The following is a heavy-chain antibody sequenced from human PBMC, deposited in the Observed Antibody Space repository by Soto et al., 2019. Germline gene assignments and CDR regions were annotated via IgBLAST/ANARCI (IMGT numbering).Heavy chain of an antibody. CDR3: ARSPRNWCFDY. CDR2: FDPEDGET. Sequence: ASVKVSCKVSGYTLTELSMHWVRQAPGKGLEWMGCFDPEDGETIYAQKFQGRVTMTRDTSTDTAYMELSSLRSEDTAVYYCARSPRNWCFDYWGLGTLVTVSS. J-gene: IGHJ4*02. D-gene: IGHD1-20*01. CDR1: GYTLTELS. V-gene: IGHV1-24*01.